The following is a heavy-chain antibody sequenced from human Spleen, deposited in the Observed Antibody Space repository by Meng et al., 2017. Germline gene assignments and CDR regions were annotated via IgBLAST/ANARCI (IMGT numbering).Heavy chain of an antibody. CDR1: GGSISSTNW. CDR3: ARVETGTIFGMDV. V-gene: IGHV4-4*02. D-gene: IGHD3-3*01. J-gene: IGHJ6*02. Sequence: SETLSLTCDVSGGSISSTNWWSWVRQPPGKGLEWIGEIYHSGSTNYNPSLKSRVTISVDKSKNQFSLKLSSVTAADTAVYYGARVETGTIFGMDVWAQGTTVTVSS. CDR2: IYHSGST.